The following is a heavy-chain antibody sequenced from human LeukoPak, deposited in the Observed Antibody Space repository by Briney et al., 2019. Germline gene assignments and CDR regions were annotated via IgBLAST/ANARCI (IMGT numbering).Heavy chain of an antibody. CDR1: GFTVSSNY. V-gene: IGHV3-33*08. Sequence: GGSLRLSCAASGFTVSSNYMSWVRQAPGKGLEWVAVIWYDGSNKYYADSVKGRFTISRDNSKNTLYLQMNSLRAEDTAVYYCARDDYDSSGYQLGAFDIWGQGTMVTVSS. D-gene: IGHD3-22*01. CDR2: IWYDGSNK. J-gene: IGHJ3*02. CDR3: ARDDYDSSGYQLGAFDI.